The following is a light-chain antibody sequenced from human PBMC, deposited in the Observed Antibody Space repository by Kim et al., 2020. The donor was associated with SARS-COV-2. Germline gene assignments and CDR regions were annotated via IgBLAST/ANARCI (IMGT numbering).Light chain of an antibody. CDR3: QQYNNWPLT. CDR2: GAS. J-gene: IGKJ4*01. Sequence: GSPGERASLSCRASQSVSSNLAWYQQKPGQAPRLLIYGASTRATGIPARFSGSGSGTEFTLTISSLQSEDFAVYYCQQYNNWPLTFGGGTKVDIK. V-gene: IGKV3-15*01. CDR1: QSVSSN.